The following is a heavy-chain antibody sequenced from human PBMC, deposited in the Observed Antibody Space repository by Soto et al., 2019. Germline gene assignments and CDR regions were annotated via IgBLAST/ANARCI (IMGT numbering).Heavy chain of an antibody. V-gene: IGHV3-23*01. Sequence: PGGSLRRYCAANIDRKNSPMSWVRQAPGGGLEWLGNISAGGAPTLYADSLKGRFTISRDLSTSTVFLEMDSLRIEDTATYYCAKTAAMVSIDVYPRWFETWG. CDR1: IDRKNSP. D-gene: IGHD5-18*01. CDR2: ISAGGAPT. J-gene: IGHJ5*01. CDR3: AKTAAMVSIDVYPRWFET.